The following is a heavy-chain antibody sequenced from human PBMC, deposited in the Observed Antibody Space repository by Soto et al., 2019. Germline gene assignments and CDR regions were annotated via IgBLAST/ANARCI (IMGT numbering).Heavy chain of an antibody. D-gene: IGHD3-3*01. V-gene: IGHV1-3*01. J-gene: IGHJ6*02. CDR3: ARVLRFLEWLSLGYYGMDV. CDR2: INAGNGNT. CDR1: GYTFTSYA. Sequence: QVQLVQSGAEVKKPGASVKVSCKASGYTFTSYAMHWVRQAPGQRLEWMGWINAGNGNTKYSQKFQGRVTITRDTSASTAYMELSSLRSEDTAVYYCARVLRFLEWLSLGYYGMDVWGQGTTVTVSS.